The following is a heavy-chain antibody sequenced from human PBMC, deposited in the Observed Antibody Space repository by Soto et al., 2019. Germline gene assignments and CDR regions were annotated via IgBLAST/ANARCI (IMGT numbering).Heavy chain of an antibody. D-gene: IGHD5-18*01. CDR2: INSDGSTT. V-gene: IGHV3-74*01. Sequence: GGSLRLSCAASGFTFSDYYMSWIRQAPGKGLVWVSCINSDGSTTSYADSVKGRFTISRDNAKNTLYLQMNSLRAEDTAVYYCAREYSYGYLFDYWGQGTLVTVSS. CDR1: GFTFSDYY. J-gene: IGHJ4*02. CDR3: AREYSYGYLFDY.